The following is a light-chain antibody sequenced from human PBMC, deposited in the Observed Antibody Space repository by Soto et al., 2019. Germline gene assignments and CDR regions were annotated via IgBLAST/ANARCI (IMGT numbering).Light chain of an antibody. V-gene: IGKV1-39*01. CDR1: QSFNSY. CDR3: QQDYSSLAIT. CDR2: GAS. Sequence: RMSQSPSYLSTSVGDRVTITYRESQSFNSYLNWYQQKPGKAPKLLIYGASSLESGVPSRFSGSGSGTDFTLTISSLQSEDFAVYYCQQDYSSLAITFGQGTRLEI. J-gene: IGKJ5*01.